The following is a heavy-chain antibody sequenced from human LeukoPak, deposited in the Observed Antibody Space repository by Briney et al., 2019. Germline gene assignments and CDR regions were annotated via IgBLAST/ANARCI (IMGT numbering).Heavy chain of an antibody. Sequence: SETLSLTCTVSGGSISSYYWSWIRQPPGKGLEWIGYIYYSGSTNYNPSLKSRVTMSVDTSKNQFSLKLSSVTAADTAVYYCARVWDFWSGYLSFDYWGQGTLVTVSS. CDR2: IYYSGST. CDR3: ARVWDFWSGYLSFDY. J-gene: IGHJ4*02. D-gene: IGHD3-3*01. CDR1: GGSISSYY. V-gene: IGHV4-59*01.